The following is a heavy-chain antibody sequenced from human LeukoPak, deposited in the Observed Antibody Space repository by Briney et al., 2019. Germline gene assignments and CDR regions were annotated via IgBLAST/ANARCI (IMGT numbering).Heavy chain of an antibody. CDR2: IKSKTDGGTT. CDR1: GFTFSNAW. V-gene: IGHV3-15*01. J-gene: IGHJ4*02. CDR3: TTYYDFWSGYQAYYFDY. Sequence: GGPLRLSCAASGFTFSNAWMSWVRQAPGKGLEWVGRIKSKTDGGTTDYAAPVKGRFTISRDDSKNTLYLQMNSLKTEDTAVYYCTTYYDFWSGYQAYYFDYWGQGTLVTVSS. D-gene: IGHD3-3*01.